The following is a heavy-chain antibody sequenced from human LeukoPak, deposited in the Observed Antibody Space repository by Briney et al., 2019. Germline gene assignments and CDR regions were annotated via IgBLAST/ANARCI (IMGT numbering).Heavy chain of an antibody. J-gene: IGHJ4*02. D-gene: IGHD2-2*01. Sequence: SETLSLTCAFNGGSFRGYHWSWIRQPPGKGVDGNGQINHSGSTTYNPSLKSRATISVDTSKNQSSLKLSSVTAADTAVYYCARGAPRYCSSPSCYGGDYWGQGTLVTVSS. CDR1: GGSFRGYH. V-gene: IGHV4-34*01. CDR2: INHSGST. CDR3: ARGAPRYCSSPSCYGGDY.